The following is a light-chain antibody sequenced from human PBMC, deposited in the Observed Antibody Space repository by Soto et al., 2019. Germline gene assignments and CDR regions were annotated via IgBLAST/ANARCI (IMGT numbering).Light chain of an antibody. Sequence: ETVLTQSPDTLSVSPGDRVTLSCSASQTVGNSLAWYQQKPGQAPRLLLHSASTRVTGVPVRFSGSGFGTEFKLTISSLQSEDSAIYYCQQYYHWPPITFGPGTRLEIK. CDR3: QQYYHWPPIT. J-gene: IGKJ5*01. V-gene: IGKV3-15*01. CDR1: QTVGNS. CDR2: SAS.